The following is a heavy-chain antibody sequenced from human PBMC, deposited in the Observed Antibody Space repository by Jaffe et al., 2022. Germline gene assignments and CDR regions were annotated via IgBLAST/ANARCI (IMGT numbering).Heavy chain of an antibody. V-gene: IGHV4-38-2*01. Sequence: QVQLQESGPGLVKPSETLSLTCAVSGYSISSGYYWGWIRQPPGKGLEWIGSIYHSGSTYYNPSLKSRVTISVDTSKNQFSLKLSSVTAADTAVYYCARHANDYGDYAKNYYFDYWGQGTLVTVSS. CDR3: ARHANDYGDYAKNYYFDY. D-gene: IGHD4-17*01. CDR2: IYHSGST. CDR1: GYSISSGYY. J-gene: IGHJ4*02.